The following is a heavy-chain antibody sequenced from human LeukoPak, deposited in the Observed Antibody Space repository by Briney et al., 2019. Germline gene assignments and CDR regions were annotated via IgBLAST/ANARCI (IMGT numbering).Heavy chain of an antibody. CDR2: IYWHDNK. Sequence: ESGPTLLKPTQTLTLTCTFSGFSLSTNGVGVGWIRQPPGKALEWLALIYWHDNKRYRPSLKSRLSITKDTSKNQVVLTMTKMDPVDTATYYCALGCTVITSWDYWGQGTLVTVSS. J-gene: IGHJ4*02. D-gene: IGHD4-23*01. CDR3: ALGCTVITSWDY. V-gene: IGHV2-5*01. CDR1: GFSLSTNGVG.